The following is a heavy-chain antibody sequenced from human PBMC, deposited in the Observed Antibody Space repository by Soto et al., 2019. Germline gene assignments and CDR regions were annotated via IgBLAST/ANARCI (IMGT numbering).Heavy chain of an antibody. CDR1: GFTFSSCA. D-gene: IGHD5-12*01. J-gene: IGHJ4*02. CDR2: IIDSGAST. V-gene: IGHV3-23*01. Sequence: GGSLRLCCAASGFTFSSCAMGWVRQAPGKGLEWVSDIIDSGASTYYADSVKGRFTISRDNAKNSLYLQMNSLRAEDTAVYYCARDIDPPRLXFAYWAQGTLVTVSS. CDR3: ARDIDPPRLXFAY.